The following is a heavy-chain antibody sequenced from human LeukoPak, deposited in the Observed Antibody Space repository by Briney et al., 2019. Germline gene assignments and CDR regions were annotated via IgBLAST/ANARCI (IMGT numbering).Heavy chain of an antibody. CDR3: ARSSTYDFWSGYFQGGYYGMDV. V-gene: IGHV1-8*01. J-gene: IGHJ6*02. D-gene: IGHD3-3*01. Sequence: ASVKVSCKASGYTFTSYDINGVRQATGQGLEWMGWMNPNSGNTGYAQKFQGRVTMTRNTSISTAYMELSSLRSEDTAVYYCARSSTYDFWSGYFQGGYYGMDVWGQGTTVTVSS. CDR1: GYTFTSYD. CDR2: MNPNSGNT.